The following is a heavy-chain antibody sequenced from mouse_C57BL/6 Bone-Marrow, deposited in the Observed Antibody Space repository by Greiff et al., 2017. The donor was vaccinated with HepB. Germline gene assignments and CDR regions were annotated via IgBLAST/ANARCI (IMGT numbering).Heavy chain of an antibody. CDR2: IDPSDSYT. J-gene: IGHJ3*01. D-gene: IGHD3-1*01. CDR3: ARWGYVY. Sequence: VQLQQPGAELVMPGASVKLSCKASGYTFTSYWMHWVKQRPGQGLEWIGEIDPSDSYTNYNPKFKGKSTLTVAKSSSTAYMQLSSLASEDSAVYYCARWGYVYWGQGTLVTVSA. V-gene: IGHV1-69*01. CDR1: GYTFTSYW.